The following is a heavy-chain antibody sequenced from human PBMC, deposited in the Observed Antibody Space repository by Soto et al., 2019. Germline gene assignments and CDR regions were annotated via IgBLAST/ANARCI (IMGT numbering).Heavy chain of an antibody. CDR3: AHLPELTDPSDCRSTSCYVYYYGMDV. Sequence: SGPTLVNPTQTLTLTCTFSGFSLSTSGVGVGWIRQPPGKALEWLALIYWNDDKRYSPSLKSRLTITKDTSKNQVVLTMTNMDPVDTATYYCAHLPELTDPSDCRSTSCYVYYYGMDVWGQGTTVPVSS. J-gene: IGHJ6*02. D-gene: IGHD2-2*01. CDR2: IYWNDDK. CDR1: GFSLSTSGVG. V-gene: IGHV2-5*01.